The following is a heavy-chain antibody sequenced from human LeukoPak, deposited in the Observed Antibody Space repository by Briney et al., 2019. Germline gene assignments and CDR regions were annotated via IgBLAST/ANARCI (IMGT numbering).Heavy chain of an antibody. J-gene: IGHJ5*02. CDR2: INHSGST. V-gene: IGHV4-34*01. CDR3: ARGRYCSGGSCYDPRWFDP. CDR1: GGSFSGYY. D-gene: IGHD2-15*01. Sequence: SETLSLTCAVYGGSFSGYYWSWIRQPPGKGLEWIGEINHSGSTNYNPSLKSRVTISVDTSKNQFSLKLSSVTAADTAVYYCARGRYCSGGSCYDPRWFDPWGQGTPVTVSS.